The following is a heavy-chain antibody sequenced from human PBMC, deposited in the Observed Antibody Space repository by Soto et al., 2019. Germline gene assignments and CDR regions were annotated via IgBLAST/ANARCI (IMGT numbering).Heavy chain of an antibody. V-gene: IGHV1-8*01. CDR3: ARVSSIAARRSFDS. J-gene: IGHJ4*02. CDR2: LNPYNGKT. CDR1: GYTFTSHD. Sequence: QVQLVQSGTEVKTPGASVKVSCKASGYTFTSHDINWVRQATGQGLEWMGWLNPYNGKTAYAQTFQGRVTMTWNATTGTVYLELSSLRSEDTAMYYCARVSSIAARRSFDSWGQGTLVTVS. D-gene: IGHD6-6*01.